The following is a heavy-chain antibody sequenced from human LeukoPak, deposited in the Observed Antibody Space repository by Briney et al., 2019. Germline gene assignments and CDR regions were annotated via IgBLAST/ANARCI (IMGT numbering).Heavy chain of an antibody. Sequence: PGGSLRLSCAASGFTFSSYAMSWVRQAPGKGLEWVSAISGSGGSTYYADSVKGRFTISRDNSKNTLYLQMNGLRAEDTAVYYCAKAQIEMATIPYFDYWGQGTLVTVSS. J-gene: IGHJ4*02. V-gene: IGHV3-23*01. CDR3: AKAQIEMATIPYFDY. D-gene: IGHD5-24*01. CDR2: ISGSGGST. CDR1: GFTFSSYA.